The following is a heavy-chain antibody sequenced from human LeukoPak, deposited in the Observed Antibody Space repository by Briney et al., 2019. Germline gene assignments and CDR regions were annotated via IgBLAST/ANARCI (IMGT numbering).Heavy chain of an antibody. J-gene: IGHJ4*02. CDR2: ISPYSGDT. V-gene: IGHV1-18*01. Sequence: GASVKVSCKASGYTFTSYGISWVRQAPGQGLEWMGWISPYSGDTNYAQNFQGRVTMTTDTSTSTAYMELRSLRSDDTAVYYCARGNVGATRGLDYWGQGTQVTVS. CDR1: GYTFTSYG. D-gene: IGHD1-26*01. CDR3: ARGNVGATRGLDY.